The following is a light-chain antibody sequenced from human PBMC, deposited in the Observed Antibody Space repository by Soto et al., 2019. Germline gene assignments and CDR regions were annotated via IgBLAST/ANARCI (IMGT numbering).Light chain of an antibody. CDR2: DAS. J-gene: IGKJ1*01. CDR1: QSIANNY. V-gene: IGKV3-20*01. Sequence: EVALTQSPGTLSLSPRARATLSCRASQSIANNYLTWYQQKPGQAPRVLIYDASTRATGIPDRFSGSGSGTDFTLTISRLEPEDSAVYYCQQYGSSPWTFGQGTNVDIK. CDR3: QQYGSSPWT.